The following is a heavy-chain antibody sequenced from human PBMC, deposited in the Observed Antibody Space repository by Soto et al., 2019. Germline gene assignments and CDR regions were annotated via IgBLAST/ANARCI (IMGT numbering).Heavy chain of an antibody. J-gene: IGHJ4*02. D-gene: IGHD2-15*01. V-gene: IGHV3-23*01. Sequence: EVQLLESGGGLVQPGGSLRLSCAASGFTFSSYAMSWVRQAPGKGLEWVSAISGSGGSTYYADSVKGRFTISRDNSKNTLYLQMTSLRAEDTAVYYCAKDRCSGGSCQLYDYWGQGTLVTVSS. CDR2: ISGSGGST. CDR3: AKDRCSGGSCQLYDY. CDR1: GFTFSSYA.